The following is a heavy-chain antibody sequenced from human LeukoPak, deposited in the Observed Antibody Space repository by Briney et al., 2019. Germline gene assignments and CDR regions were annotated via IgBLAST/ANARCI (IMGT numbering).Heavy chain of an antibody. CDR1: GYSFTSYW. J-gene: IGHJ6*03. CDR2: IYPGDSDT. D-gene: IGHD3-22*01. V-gene: IGHV5-51*01. Sequence: PGESLKISCTGSGYSFTSYWIGWVRQMPGKGLEWMGIIYPGDSDTRYSPSFQGQVTISADKSISTAYLQWSSLKASDTAMYYCARQGGYYDSSGYYYDYYMDVWGKGTTVTVSS. CDR3: ARQGGYYDSSGYYYDYYMDV.